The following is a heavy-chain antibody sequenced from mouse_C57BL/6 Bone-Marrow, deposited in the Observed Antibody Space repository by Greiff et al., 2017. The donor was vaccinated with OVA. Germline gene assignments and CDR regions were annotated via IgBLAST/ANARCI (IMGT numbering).Heavy chain of an antibody. J-gene: IGHJ4*01. Sequence: QVQLQQPGAELVKPGASVKMSCKASGYTFTSYWITWVKQRPGQGLEWIGDIYPGSGSTNYNEKFKSKATLTVDTSSSTAYMQLSSLTSEDSAVYYCARGTTVPFYYDMDYWGQGTSVTVSS. CDR1: GYTFTSYW. CDR3: ARGTTVPFYYDMDY. V-gene: IGHV1-55*01. D-gene: IGHD1-1*01. CDR2: IYPGSGST.